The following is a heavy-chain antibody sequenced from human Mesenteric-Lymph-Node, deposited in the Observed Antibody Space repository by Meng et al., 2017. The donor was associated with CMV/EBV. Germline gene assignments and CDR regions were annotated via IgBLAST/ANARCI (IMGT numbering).Heavy chain of an antibody. J-gene: IGHJ4*02. D-gene: IGHD3-10*01. V-gene: IGHV1-46*02. CDR1: YAFNSYY. Sequence: YAFNSYYMPWVRQAPGQGLAWMEIMNPSGGYTNYAQTFQGGVTMTPDTSTSTAYMELRSLRSDDTAVYYCARDSQTMVRGVIMNSLGYWGQGTLVTVSS. CDR3: ARDSQTMVRGVIMNSLGY. CDR2: MNPSGGYT.